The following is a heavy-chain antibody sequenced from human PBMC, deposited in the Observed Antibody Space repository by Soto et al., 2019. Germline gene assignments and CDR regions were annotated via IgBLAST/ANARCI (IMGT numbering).Heavy chain of an antibody. CDR2: ISGNGGST. CDR3: VARYCTSTTRYQVDY. Sequence: EVQLVESGGGLVQPGGSLRLSCLASGFTFSTYAIHWIRQAPGKGLEYVSAISGNGGSTYYADSVKDRVTLSRDNSKTTVYLQMSSLRTEDTAVYYCVARYCTSTTRYQVDYWGQGTLVTVSS. CDR1: GFTFSTYA. D-gene: IGHD2-2*01. J-gene: IGHJ4*02. V-gene: IGHV3-64D*06.